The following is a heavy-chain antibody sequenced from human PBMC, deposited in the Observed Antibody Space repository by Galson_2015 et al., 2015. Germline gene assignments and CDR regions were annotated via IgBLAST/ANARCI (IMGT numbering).Heavy chain of an antibody. Sequence: SLRLSCAASGFTFDDYAMHWVRQAPGKGLEWVSGISWNSGSIGYADSVKGRFTISRDNAKNSLYLQMNSLRAEDTALYHCAKDTSDSSSLPDQYYYYYGMDVWGQGTTVTVSS. CDR3: AKDTSDSSSLPDQYYYYYGMDV. J-gene: IGHJ6*02. D-gene: IGHD6-6*01. CDR2: ISWNSGSI. V-gene: IGHV3-9*01. CDR1: GFTFDDYA.